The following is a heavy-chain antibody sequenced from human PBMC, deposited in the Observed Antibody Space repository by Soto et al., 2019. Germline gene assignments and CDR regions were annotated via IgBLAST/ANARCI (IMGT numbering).Heavy chain of an antibody. CDR1: GFTVSSNY. Sequence: EVQLVESGGGLVQPGGSLRLSCAASGFTVSSNYMSWVRQAPGKGLEWVSVIYSGGSTYYADSVKGRFTISRHNSKNTLYLQRNSLGAEDTAVYNCARNSRGIGNNYMAVWGKGTTVTVSS. V-gene: IGHV3-53*04. D-gene: IGHD3-16*01. CDR3: ARNSRGIGNNYMAV. CDR2: IYSGGST. J-gene: IGHJ6*03.